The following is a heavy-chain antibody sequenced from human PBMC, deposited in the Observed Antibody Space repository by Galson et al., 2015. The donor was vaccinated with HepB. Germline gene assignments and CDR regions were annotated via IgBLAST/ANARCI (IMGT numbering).Heavy chain of an antibody. Sequence: SVKVSYKASGGPFKFYGISWIRQAPGQGLEWMGAIIPLFGTSNYAQKFQGRVTITADEITSTAYMNMSSLGSEDTAVYYCARGGYCSSGSCYGNWFDPWGQGTLITVSS. CDR1: GGPFKFYG. J-gene: IGHJ5*02. CDR2: IIPLFGTS. V-gene: IGHV1-69*13. CDR3: ARGGYCSSGSCYGNWFDP. D-gene: IGHD2-15*01.